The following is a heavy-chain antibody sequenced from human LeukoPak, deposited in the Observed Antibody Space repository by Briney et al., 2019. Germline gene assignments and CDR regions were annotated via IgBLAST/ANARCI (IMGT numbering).Heavy chain of an antibody. Sequence: SETLSLTCAVYGGSFSGYYWSWIRQPPGKGLEWIGEINHSGSTNYNPTLKSRVTISVDTSKNQFSLKLSSVTAADPAVYYCASGTGARRYWGQGTLVTVSS. CDR3: ASGTGARRY. J-gene: IGHJ4*02. CDR1: GGSFSGYY. CDR2: INHSGST. V-gene: IGHV4-34*01. D-gene: IGHD1-26*01.